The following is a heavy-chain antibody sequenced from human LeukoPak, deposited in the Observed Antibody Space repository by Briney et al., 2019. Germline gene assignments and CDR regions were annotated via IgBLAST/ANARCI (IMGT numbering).Heavy chain of an antibody. CDR3: ARGAWYCSSTSCYFDY. J-gene: IGHJ4*02. D-gene: IGHD2-2*01. CDR1: GFTFSSYS. CDR2: ISSSSSYI. V-gene: IGHV3-21*01. Sequence: GGSLRLSCAASGFTFSSYSVNWVRQAPGKGLEWVSSISSSSSYIYYADSVKGRFTISRDNAKNSLYLQMNSLRAEDTAVYYCARGAWYCSSTSCYFDYWGQGTLVTVSS.